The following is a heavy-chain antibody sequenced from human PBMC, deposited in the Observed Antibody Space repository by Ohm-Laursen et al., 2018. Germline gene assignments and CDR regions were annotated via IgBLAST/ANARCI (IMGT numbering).Heavy chain of an antibody. Sequence: TLSLTCTVSGGSISSYYWSWIRQPPGKGLEWIGYIYYSGSTNCNPSLKSRVTISADTSKNQFSLKLSSVTAADTAVYYCARGLRPYSYDTSGYWDYWGQGTLVTVSS. V-gene: IGHV4-59*01. J-gene: IGHJ4*02. CDR1: GGSISSYY. CDR3: ARGLRPYSYDTSGYWDY. D-gene: IGHD3-22*01. CDR2: IYYSGST.